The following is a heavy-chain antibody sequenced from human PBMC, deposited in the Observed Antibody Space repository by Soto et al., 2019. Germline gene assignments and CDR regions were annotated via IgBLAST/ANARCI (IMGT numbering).Heavy chain of an antibody. CDR3: PTGTAVPYQGFDS. CDR2: ISHDGNDR. J-gene: IGHJ5*01. Sequence: QVELVESGGGVVQPGRSLRLSCEASGFSFSAYGMHWVRQAPGKGLEWVAAISHDGNDRYYADSVKGRFTISRDNSKNTLYLQMNSLRSEDAAIYYCPTGTAVPYQGFDSWGQGTLVTVSS. CDR1: GFSFSAYG. D-gene: IGHD6-19*01. V-gene: IGHV3-30*03.